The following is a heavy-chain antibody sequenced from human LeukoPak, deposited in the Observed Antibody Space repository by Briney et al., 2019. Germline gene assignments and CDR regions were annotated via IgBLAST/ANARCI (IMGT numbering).Heavy chain of an antibody. V-gene: IGHV4-38-2*01. J-gene: IGHJ5*02. CDR3: ARWAEYRAAAGTGEYNWFDP. CDR1: GYSISSDYY. CDR2: IYHNEKT. Sequence: PSETLSLTCAVSGYSISSDYYWGWVRQPPGKRLEWIGNIYHNEKTYYNPSLKSRVTLSVDTSKNQFSLRLSSVTAADTAVYYCARWAEYRAAAGTGEYNWFDPWGQGTLVTVSS. D-gene: IGHD6-13*01.